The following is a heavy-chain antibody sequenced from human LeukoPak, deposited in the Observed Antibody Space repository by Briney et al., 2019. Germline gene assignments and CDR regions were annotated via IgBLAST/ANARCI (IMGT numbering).Heavy chain of an antibody. D-gene: IGHD3-22*01. Sequence: ASVKVSCKASGYTFTGYYIHWVRQAPGQGLEWMGWINPNSGGTNYAQKFQGRVTMTRDTSITTAYMDLSRLTSDGTAVYYCARYDSGVNWFDPWGQGTLVTVSS. J-gene: IGHJ5*02. V-gene: IGHV1-2*02. CDR1: GYTFTGYY. CDR3: ARYDSGVNWFDP. CDR2: INPNSGGT.